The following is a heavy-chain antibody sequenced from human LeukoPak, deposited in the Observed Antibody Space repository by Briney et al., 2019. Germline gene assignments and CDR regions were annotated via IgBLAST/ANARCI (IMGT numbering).Heavy chain of an antibody. CDR1: GGSITSCY. J-gene: IGHJ5*02. Sequence: SETLSLACSVSGGSITSCYWSWIRQPPGKGLEWIGYIYYSGSTNYNPSLKSRVTISVDTSKNQFSLNLSSVTAADTAVYYCARLINTWFDPWGQGVLVTVSS. D-gene: IGHD3-16*01. V-gene: IGHV4-59*01. CDR3: ARLINTWFDP. CDR2: IYYSGST.